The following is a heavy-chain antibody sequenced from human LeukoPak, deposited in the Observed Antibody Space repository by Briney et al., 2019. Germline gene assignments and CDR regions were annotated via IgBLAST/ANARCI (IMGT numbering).Heavy chain of an antibody. J-gene: IGHJ4*02. CDR1: GFIFSNYW. V-gene: IGHV3-7*01. Sequence: VGSLRLSCAASGFIFSNYWMSWVRQAPGKGLEWVANTKQDGSEKDYVDSVKGRFTISRDNAKNSLYLQMNSLRAEDTAVYYCARDIPSGTYKPGGYYFDYWGQGTLVTVSS. D-gene: IGHD1-26*01. CDR3: ARDIPSGTYKPGGYYFDY. CDR2: TKQDGSEK.